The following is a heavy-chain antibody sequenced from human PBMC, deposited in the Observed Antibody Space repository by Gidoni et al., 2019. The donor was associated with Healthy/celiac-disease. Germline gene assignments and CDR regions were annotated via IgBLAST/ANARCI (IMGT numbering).Heavy chain of an antibody. CDR1: GFTFSSYW. D-gene: IGHD1-26*01. CDR2: IKQDVSEK. J-gene: IGHJ6*02. V-gene: IGHV3-7*01. Sequence: EVQLVESGGGLVQPGGSLRLSCAASGFTFSSYWMSWVRQAPGKGLEWVANIKQDVSEKYYVDSVKGRFTISRDNAKNSLYLQMNSLRAEDTAVYYCARGETAALSWVPVYYYYGMDVWGQGTTVTVSS. CDR3: ARGETAALSWVPVYYYYGMDV.